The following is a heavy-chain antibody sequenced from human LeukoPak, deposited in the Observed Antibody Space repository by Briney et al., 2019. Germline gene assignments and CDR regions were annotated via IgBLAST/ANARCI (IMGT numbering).Heavy chain of an antibody. D-gene: IGHD3-10*01. V-gene: IGHV3-21*03. CDR3: ARGEYGSGSYHIDY. Sequence: PGGSLRPSRAASGFTFSSYSMNSVRQAPGKGLEWVSFIRSSSSYIYYADSVKGRFTISRDSAKNSLYLQMNSQRAEYTAVYYWARGEYGSGSYHIDYWGQGTLVTVSS. CDR2: IRSSSSYI. J-gene: IGHJ4*02. CDR1: GFTFSSYS.